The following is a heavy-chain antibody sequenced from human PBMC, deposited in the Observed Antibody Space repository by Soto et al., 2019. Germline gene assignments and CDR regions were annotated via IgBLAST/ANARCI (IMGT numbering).Heavy chain of an antibody. CDR1: GGSIRGYY. V-gene: IGHV4-59*08. CDR3: ARHERALAIYY. J-gene: IGHJ4*02. D-gene: IGHD3-3*02. CDR2: IYYSGST. Sequence: WETLSLTWIGWGGSIRGYYWIWIRHPPGKGLKWIGYIYYSGSTNYNPSLKSRVTISVDTSKNQFSLKLSSVTAAVTAVYYFARHERALAIYYWGQGTLVTVSS.